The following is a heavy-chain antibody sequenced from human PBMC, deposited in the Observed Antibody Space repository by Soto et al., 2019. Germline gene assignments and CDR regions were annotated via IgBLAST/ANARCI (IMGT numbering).Heavy chain of an antibody. CDR2: IYYSGST. V-gene: IGHV4-61*01. CDR1: GGSVSSGSYY. Sequence: SLETLSLTCTVSGGSVSSGSYYWSWIRQHPGKGLEWIGYIYYSGSTNYNPSLKSRVTISVDTSKNQFSLKLSSVTAADTAVYYCAIEWELLGLDWFDPWGQGTLVTVSS. CDR3: AIEWELLGLDWFDP. J-gene: IGHJ5*02. D-gene: IGHD1-26*01.